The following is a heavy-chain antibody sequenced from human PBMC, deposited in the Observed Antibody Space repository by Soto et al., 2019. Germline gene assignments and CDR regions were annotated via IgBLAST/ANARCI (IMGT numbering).Heavy chain of an antibody. D-gene: IGHD3-16*01. CDR1: GFSLSTSTLC. J-gene: IGHJ4*01. Sequence: SCPTPVNPKETLTLTCTFSGFSLSTSTLCVTWIRQPPGKALEWLALIDWNNLKFYKASLKTRLTLSKGTSRNQVVLTVTNVDPVETGIYHCARRMRGGTLNLNQLDDWGPGAQVTV. V-gene: IGHV2-70*01. CDR3: ARRMRGGTLNLNQLDD. CDR2: IDWNNLK.